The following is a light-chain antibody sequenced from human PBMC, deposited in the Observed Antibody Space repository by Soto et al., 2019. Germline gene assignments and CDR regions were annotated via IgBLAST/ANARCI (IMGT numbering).Light chain of an antibody. CDR2: DAS. CDR1: QSVDIY. CDR3: QQRSNLPPT. V-gene: IGKV3-11*01. Sequence: EIVLTQSPATLSLSPGERATLSCRASQSVDIYLAWYRQIPGQAPRLLIYDASNRATGIPDRFSGGGSGTEFTLTISSLEPEDFAIYYCQQRSNLPPTFGQGTRLEIK. J-gene: IGKJ5*01.